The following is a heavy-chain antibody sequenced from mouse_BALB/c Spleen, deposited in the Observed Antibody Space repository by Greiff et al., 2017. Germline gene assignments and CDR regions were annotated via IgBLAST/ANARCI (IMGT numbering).Heavy chain of an antibody. Sequence: VQLKESGGGLVQPGGSLKLSCAASGFTFSSYTMSWVRQTPEKRLEWVAYISNGGGSTYYPDTVKGRFTISRDNAKNTLYLQMSSLKSEDTAMYYCARRGSYGSSWGYFDVWGAGTTVTVSS. CDR2: ISNGGGST. J-gene: IGHJ1*01. CDR1: GFTFSSYT. CDR3: ARRGSYGSSWGYFDV. D-gene: IGHD1-1*01. V-gene: IGHV5-12-2*01.